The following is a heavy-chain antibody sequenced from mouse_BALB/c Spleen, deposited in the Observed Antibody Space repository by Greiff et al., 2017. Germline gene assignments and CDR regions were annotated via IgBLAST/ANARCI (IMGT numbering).Heavy chain of an antibody. CDR2: INPSNGGT. CDR1: GYTFTSYY. J-gene: IGHJ2*01. Sequence: QVQLQQSGAELVKPGASVKLSCKAYGYTFTSYYMYWVKQRPGQGLEWIGEINPSNGGTNFNEKFKSKATLTVDKSSSTAYMQLSSLTSEDSAVYYCTRGGNYFDYWGQGTTLTVSS. CDR3: TRGGNYFDY. V-gene: IGHV1S81*02.